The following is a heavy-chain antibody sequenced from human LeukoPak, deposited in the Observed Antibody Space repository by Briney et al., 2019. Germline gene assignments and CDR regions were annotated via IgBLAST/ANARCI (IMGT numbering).Heavy chain of an antibody. D-gene: IGHD5-12*01. Sequence: GGSLRLSCAASGFTFSSYSMSWARQAPGKGLEWVSYISSSSSTIYYADSVKGRFTISRDNAKNSLYLQMNSLRAEDTAVYYCAREEVATIIDYWGQGTLVTVSS. V-gene: IGHV3-48*01. CDR2: ISSSSSTI. J-gene: IGHJ4*02. CDR1: GFTFSSYS. CDR3: AREEVATIIDY.